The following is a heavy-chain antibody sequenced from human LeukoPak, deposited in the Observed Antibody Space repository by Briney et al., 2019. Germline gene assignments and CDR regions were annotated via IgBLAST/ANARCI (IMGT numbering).Heavy chain of an antibody. V-gene: IGHV3-23*01. CDR1: GFTFSIYA. D-gene: IGHD3-22*01. CDR2: ISGSGGST. CDR3: AKAPPMIPDY. J-gene: IGHJ4*02. Sequence: GGSLRLSCAASGFTFSIYAMSCVRQAPGKGREWVSAISGSGGSTYYADSVKGRFTISRDNSKNTLYLQMNSLRAEDTGVYYCAKAPPMIPDYWGQGTLVTVSS.